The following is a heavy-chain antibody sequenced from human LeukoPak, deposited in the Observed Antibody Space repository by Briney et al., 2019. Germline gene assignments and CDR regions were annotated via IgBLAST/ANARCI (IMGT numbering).Heavy chain of an antibody. CDR1: GGSISSYY. D-gene: IGHD2-2*01. CDR2: IYSSGST. CDR3: ARGQYHLLYWYFDL. Sequence: PSETLSLTCTVSGGSISSYYWSWIRQPAGKGLEWIGRIYSSGSTNYNPSLKSRVTMSVDTSKNQFSLKLSSVTAADTAVYYCARGQYHLLYWYFDLWGGGTLVSVSS. V-gene: IGHV4-4*07. J-gene: IGHJ2*01.